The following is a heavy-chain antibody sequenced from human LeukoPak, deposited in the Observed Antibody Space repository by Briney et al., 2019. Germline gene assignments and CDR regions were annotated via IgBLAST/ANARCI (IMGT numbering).Heavy chain of an antibody. Sequence: GGSLRLSCAASGFTFSSYWMSWVRQAPGKGLEWVANIKQDGSEKYYVDSVKGRFTISRDNAKNSLYLQMNSLRAEDTAVYFCARAGRFGESFRDYYYYMDVWGKGTTVTISS. CDR1: GFTFSSYW. J-gene: IGHJ6*03. D-gene: IGHD3-10*01. V-gene: IGHV3-7*01. CDR3: ARAGRFGESFRDYYYYMDV. CDR2: IKQDGSEK.